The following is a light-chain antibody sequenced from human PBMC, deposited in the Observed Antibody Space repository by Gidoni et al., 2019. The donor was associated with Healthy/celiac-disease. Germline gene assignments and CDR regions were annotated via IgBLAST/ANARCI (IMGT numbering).Light chain of an antibody. CDR3: QSFDSGLSGPVV. Sequence: QPVLTQPPSVSGAPGQRVTISCTGASSNIGAGYDVHWYQQLPGPAPKLLIFGNNNRPSGVPDRFSSSKSGASASLAITGLQAEDEADYYCQSFDSGLSGPVVFGGGTKLTVL. V-gene: IGLV1-40*01. J-gene: IGLJ2*01. CDR1: SSNIGAGYD. CDR2: GNN.